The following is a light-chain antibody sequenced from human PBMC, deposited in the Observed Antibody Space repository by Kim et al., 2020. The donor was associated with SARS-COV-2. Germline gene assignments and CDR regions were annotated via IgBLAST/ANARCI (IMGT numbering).Light chain of an antibody. CDR3: QVWDSGSDHWV. CDR1: NIGTTS. V-gene: IGLV3-21*04. J-gene: IGLJ3*02. Sequence: PGKKASITCGGDNIGTTSVHWYQQRPGQAPVLALYYERERPSGIPERFSGSNSENTATLTISSVEAGDEADYYCQVWDSGSDHWVFGGGTKLTVL. CDR2: YER.